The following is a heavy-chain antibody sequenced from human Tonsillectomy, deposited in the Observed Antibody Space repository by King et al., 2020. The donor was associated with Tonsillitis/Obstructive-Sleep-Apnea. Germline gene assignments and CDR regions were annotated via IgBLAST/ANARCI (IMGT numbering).Heavy chain of an antibody. V-gene: IGHV5-51*01. Sequence: QLVQSGAEVKKPGESLKISCKGSRYSLTSYWIGWVRQMPGKGLEWMGIIYPGDSDTRYSPSFQGQVTISAHKSLTTAYLQWSSLKASDTATYYCARLTRDRYCSSTSCYFGAFDIWGQGTMVTVSS. J-gene: IGHJ3*02. CDR2: IYPGDSDT. D-gene: IGHD2-2*01. CDR3: ARLTRDRYCSSTSCYFGAFDI. CDR1: RYSLTSYW.